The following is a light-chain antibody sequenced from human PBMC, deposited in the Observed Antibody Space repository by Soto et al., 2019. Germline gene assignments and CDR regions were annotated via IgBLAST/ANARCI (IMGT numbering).Light chain of an antibody. CDR2: GAF. V-gene: IGKV3-20*01. Sequence: EIVLTQSPGTLSLSPGERATLSCRASQSVTRSFLAWYQQRPGQAPRLLMFGAFRRATGIPDRFSGSGSGTDFTLTISRLEPEDFAVSYCQQYESSPLTLGGGTKVEVK. J-gene: IGKJ4*01. CDR1: QSVTRSF. CDR3: QQYESSPLT.